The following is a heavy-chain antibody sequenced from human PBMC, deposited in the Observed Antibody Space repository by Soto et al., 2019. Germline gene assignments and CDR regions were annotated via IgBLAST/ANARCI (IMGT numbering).Heavy chain of an antibody. D-gene: IGHD1-1*01. V-gene: IGHV3-64*01. CDR3: ARDWRDNGNEPGVFWFDP. CDR1: GFTFSSYA. J-gene: IGHJ5*02. Sequence: GESLTISCAASGFTFSSYAMHWVRQAPGKGLEYVSAISSNGGSTYYANSVKGRFTIYRDNSKNTLYLQMGSLRGEDMAVYYCARDWRDNGNEPGVFWFDPWGQGNLVTVSS. CDR2: ISSNGGST.